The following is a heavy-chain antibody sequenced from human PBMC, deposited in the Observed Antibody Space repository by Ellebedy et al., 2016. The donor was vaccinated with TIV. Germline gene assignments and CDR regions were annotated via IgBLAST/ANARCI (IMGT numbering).Heavy chain of an antibody. CDR1: GYTFTSYY. J-gene: IGHJ4*02. Sequence: AASVKVSCKASGYTFTSYYMHWVRQAPGQGLEWMGIINPNGDTTSYAQKFKGRVTMTRDTSTSTDYMELSSLRSEDTAGYYCARGARRGIVVVPAAIYRENARFDYWGQGTLVTVSS. V-gene: IGHV1-46*01. CDR2: INPNGDTT. CDR3: ARGARRGIVVVPAAIYRENARFDY. D-gene: IGHD2-2*02.